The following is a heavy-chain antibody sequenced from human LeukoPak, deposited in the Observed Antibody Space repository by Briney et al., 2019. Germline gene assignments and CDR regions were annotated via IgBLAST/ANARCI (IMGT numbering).Heavy chain of an antibody. V-gene: IGHV1-24*01. Sequence: ASVKVSCKVSGYTLTELSMHWVRQAPGKGLEWMGGFDPEDGETIYAQKFQGRVTMTEDTSTDTAYMELSSLIPEDTAVYYCATVPRDYSEYGMAVSGQGTPVTVSS. CDR1: GYTLTELS. J-gene: IGHJ6*02. CDR3: ATVPRDYSEYGMAV. D-gene: IGHD4-11*01. CDR2: FDPEDGET.